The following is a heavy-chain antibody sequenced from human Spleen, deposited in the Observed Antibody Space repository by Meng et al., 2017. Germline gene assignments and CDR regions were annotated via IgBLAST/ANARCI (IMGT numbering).Heavy chain of an antibody. V-gene: IGHV3-53*05. CDR2: IYSGGST. D-gene: IGHD3-10*01. J-gene: IGHJ6*02. CDR3: AKGRGSGSYYSDYGMDV. Sequence: GESLKISCAASGFTVSHNYMSWVRQAPGKGLEWVSLIYSGGSTYYADSVKGRFTISRDNSKNTLYLQMNSLRAEDTALYYCAKGRGSGSYYSDYGMDVWGQGTTVTVSS. CDR1: GFTVSHNY.